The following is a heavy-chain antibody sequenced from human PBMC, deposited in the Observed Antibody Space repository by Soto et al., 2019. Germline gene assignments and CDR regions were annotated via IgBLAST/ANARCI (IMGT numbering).Heavy chain of an antibody. CDR2: IYYTGSP. Sequence: SETLSLTCTVSNGSISTYYWSWIRQPPGRSLEWIGHIYYTGSPTYNPSLKSRVTISENTSKKTVSLTLISVTAEDTAVYYCARSRSTRQPFDYWGRGTLVTVSS. D-gene: IGHD5-12*01. J-gene: IGHJ4*02. CDR1: NGSISTYY. V-gene: IGHV4-59*01. CDR3: ARSRSTRQPFDY.